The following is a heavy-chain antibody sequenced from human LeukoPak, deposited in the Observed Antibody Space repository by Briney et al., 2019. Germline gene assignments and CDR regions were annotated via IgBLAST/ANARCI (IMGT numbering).Heavy chain of an antibody. J-gene: IGHJ4*02. CDR2: IKNKAEGYTP. CDR3: ARAERLGPFDY. V-gene: IGHV3-72*01. D-gene: IGHD1-14*01. Sequence: PGGSLRLSCVASGFTFSDHYMDWVRQAPGKGLEWVGRIKNKAEGYTPEYAASVKGRFTISRDESKNSLYLQMNSLKTEDTAVYYCARAERLGPFDYWGQGTLVTVSS. CDR1: GFTFSDHY.